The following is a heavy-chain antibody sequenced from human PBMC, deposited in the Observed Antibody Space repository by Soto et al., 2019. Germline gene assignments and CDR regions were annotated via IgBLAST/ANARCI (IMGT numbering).Heavy chain of an antibody. CDR3: ARADRTLVTSYSLDV. J-gene: IGHJ6*02. CDR1: VCSMISFGYY. Sequence: PADTRSLSCPFSVCSMISFGYYWSCILEHPGKGLELIVEINHSGTINFNPSLKSRLTISLDTSKKHFSLKLSSVTDADTAAYYCARADRTLVTSYSLDVWGQGTTVTVSS. D-gene: IGHD2-21*02. V-gene: IGHV4-34*01. CDR2: INHSGTI.